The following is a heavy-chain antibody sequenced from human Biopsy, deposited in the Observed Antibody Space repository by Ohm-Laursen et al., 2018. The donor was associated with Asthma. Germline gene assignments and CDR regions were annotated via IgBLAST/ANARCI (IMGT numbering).Heavy chain of an antibody. CDR2: ISSSGSSI. Sequence: SLRLSCAASGFTFSSNAMHWVRQAPGKGLEWISYISSSGSSILYADSVKGRFTISRDNAKNSLHLQMNSLRAEDTAIYYCARDIAFGGVHDFWGQGTLVAVSS. CDR3: ARDIAFGGVHDF. D-gene: IGHD3-16*01. CDR1: GFTFSSNA. V-gene: IGHV3-48*03. J-gene: IGHJ4*02.